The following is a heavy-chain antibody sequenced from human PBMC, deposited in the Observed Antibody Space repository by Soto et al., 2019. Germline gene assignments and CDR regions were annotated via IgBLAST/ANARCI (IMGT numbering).Heavy chain of an antibody. CDR3: AHSRPYSNSPEYFFDY. J-gene: IGHJ4*02. D-gene: IGHD6-6*01. CDR1: GFSLSTSGVD. V-gene: IGHV2-5*02. CDR2: IYWDDDN. Sequence: QITLKESGPTLVKPTQTLTLTCTFSGFSLSTSGVDVGWIRQPPGKALEWLALIYWDDDNPYKPSLKSRLTITKGTSRNQGVLPLTNMDPLDTATYYCAHSRPYSNSPEYFFDYWGQGTLVTVSS.